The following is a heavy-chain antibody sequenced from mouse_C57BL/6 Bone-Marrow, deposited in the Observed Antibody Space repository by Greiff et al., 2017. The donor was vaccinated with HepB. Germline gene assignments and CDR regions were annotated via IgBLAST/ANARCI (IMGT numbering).Heavy chain of an antibody. CDR1: GYSITSGYY. CDR2: ISYDGSN. D-gene: IGHD1-1*01. CDR3: AVPLYGSSYTYAMDY. J-gene: IGHJ4*01. Sequence: DVKLVESGPGLVKPSQSLSLTCSVTGYSITSGYYWNWIRQFPGNKLEWMGYISYDGSNNYNPSLKNRISITRDTSKNQFFLKLNSVTTEDTATYYCAVPLYGSSYTYAMDYWGQGTSVTVSS. V-gene: IGHV3-6*01.